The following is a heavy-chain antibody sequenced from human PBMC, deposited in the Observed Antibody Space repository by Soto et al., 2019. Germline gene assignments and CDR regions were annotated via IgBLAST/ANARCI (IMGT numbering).Heavy chain of an antibody. CDR1: GGTFSSCT. CDR3: ARDGGRHSGGIDY. D-gene: IGHD1-26*01. CDR2: IIPIFGTA. Sequence: VQLVQSGAEVKKPGSSVKVSCKASGGTFSSCTINWVRQAPGQGLEWMGEIIPIFGTANYAQKFQGRVTITADESTSTAYMELSSLRSEDTAVYYCARDGGRHSGGIDYWGQGTLVTVSS. J-gene: IGHJ4*02. V-gene: IGHV1-69*01.